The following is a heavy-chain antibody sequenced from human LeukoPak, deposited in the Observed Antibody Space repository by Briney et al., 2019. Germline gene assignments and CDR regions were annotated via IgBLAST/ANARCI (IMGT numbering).Heavy chain of an antibody. CDR1: GFTFSKFG. V-gene: IGHV3-30*02. D-gene: IGHD3-22*01. Sequence: GGSLRLSCAATGFTFSKFGMHWVRQAPGKGLEWVTYIRSDGTHTSYADSVKGRFSISRDNSKDTLFLQLSSVRTEDTAVYYCAKDNLDSSGYLDYWGQGALVTVSS. J-gene: IGHJ4*02. CDR3: AKDNLDSSGYLDY. CDR2: IRSDGTHT.